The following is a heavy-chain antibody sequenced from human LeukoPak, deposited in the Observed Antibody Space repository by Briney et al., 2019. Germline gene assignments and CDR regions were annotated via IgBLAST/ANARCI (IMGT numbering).Heavy chain of an antibody. D-gene: IGHD3-16*02. Sequence: PSVTLSLTCTVSGGSISSYYWSWIRQPPGKGLEWIGYIYYSGSTNYNPSLKSRVTISVDTSKNQFSLKLSSVTAADTAVYYCARHRKGYYDYVWGSYRYTSFDYWGQGTLVTVSS. CDR3: ARHRKGYYDYVWGSYRYTSFDY. CDR1: GGSISSYY. CDR2: IYYSGST. J-gene: IGHJ4*02. V-gene: IGHV4-59*08.